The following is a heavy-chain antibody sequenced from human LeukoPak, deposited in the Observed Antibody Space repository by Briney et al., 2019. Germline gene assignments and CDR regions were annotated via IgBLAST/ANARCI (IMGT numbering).Heavy chain of an antibody. J-gene: IGHJ6*04. Sequence: GGSLRLSCAASGFTFSSYSMNWVRQAPGKGLEWVSSISSSSSYIYYADSVKGRFTISRDNAKNSLYQQMNSLRAEDTAVYYCARDIVVVVAAPNYYYYGMDVWGKGTTVTVSS. CDR1: GFTFSSYS. D-gene: IGHD2-15*01. CDR2: ISSSSSYI. CDR3: ARDIVVVVAAPNYYYYGMDV. V-gene: IGHV3-21*01.